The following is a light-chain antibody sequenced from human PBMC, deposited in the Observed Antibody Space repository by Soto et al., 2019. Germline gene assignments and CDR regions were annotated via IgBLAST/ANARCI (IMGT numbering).Light chain of an antibody. CDR1: QGISSY. V-gene: IGKV1-8*01. CDR2: AAS. CDR3: QQYYSSPLT. Sequence: AIRMTQSPSSFSASTGDRVTITCRASQGISSYLAWYQQKPGKAPKLLIYAASTLQSGVPSRFSGSGSGTDFTLTISCLQSEDFATYYGQQYYSSPLTFGPGTKVDIK. J-gene: IGKJ3*01.